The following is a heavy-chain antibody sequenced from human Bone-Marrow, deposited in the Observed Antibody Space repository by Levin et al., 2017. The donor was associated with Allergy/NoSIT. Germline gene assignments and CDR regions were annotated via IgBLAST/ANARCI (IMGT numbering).Heavy chain of an antibody. V-gene: IGHV3-23*01. CDR1: GFIFSNYA. Sequence: GGSLRLSCAASGFIFSNYAMTWVRQAPGKGLEWVSSLTGSGTSTYYVDSVKGRFTISRDNSKNTLYLQMNSLRAEDTAIYYCAKGPVFGPNDPFDVWGQGTMVTVSS. CDR2: LTGSGTST. D-gene: IGHD3-10*01. CDR3: AKGPVFGPNDPFDV. J-gene: IGHJ3*01.